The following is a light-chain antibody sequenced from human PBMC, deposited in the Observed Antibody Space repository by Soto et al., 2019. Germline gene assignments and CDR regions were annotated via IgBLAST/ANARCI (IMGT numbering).Light chain of an antibody. CDR3: QQVHTYPWT. V-gene: IGKV1-9*01. Sequence: DIQLTQSPSFLSASVGDRVTIICRASQGIGSYLAWYQQKPGKAPKLLIYAASTLRSGVPSRFSGSGSGTAFTLTISSLQPEDFATYYCQQVHTYPWTFGQGTKVEIK. J-gene: IGKJ1*01. CDR2: AAS. CDR1: QGIGSY.